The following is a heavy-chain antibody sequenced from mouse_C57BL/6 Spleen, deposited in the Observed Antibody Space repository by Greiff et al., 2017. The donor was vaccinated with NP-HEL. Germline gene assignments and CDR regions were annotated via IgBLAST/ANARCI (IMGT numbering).Heavy chain of an antibody. CDR1: GYTFTDYY. J-gene: IGHJ2*01. CDR3: ARSFPLDY. Sequence: QVQLQQSGAELVRPGASVKLSCKASGYTFTDYYINWVKQRPGQGLEWIARIYPGSGNTYYNEKFKGKATLTAEKSSSTAYMQLSSLTSEDSAVYFCARSFPLDYWGQGTTLTVSS. V-gene: IGHV1-76*01. CDR2: IYPGSGNT.